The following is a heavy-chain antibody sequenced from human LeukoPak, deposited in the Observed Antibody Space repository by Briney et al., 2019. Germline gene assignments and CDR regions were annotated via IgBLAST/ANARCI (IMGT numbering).Heavy chain of an antibody. D-gene: IGHD6-19*01. Sequence: PGGSLRLSCAAPGFILDNYAIHWVRQAPGKGLEWVSLISGDGGSTFYADSVRGRFTISRDNTRKSLSLQMSSLRSEDTALYYCARESETSGWYDYWGQGTLVTVSS. CDR3: ARESETSGWYDY. J-gene: IGHJ4*02. V-gene: IGHV3-43*02. CDR2: ISGDGGST. CDR1: GFILDNYA.